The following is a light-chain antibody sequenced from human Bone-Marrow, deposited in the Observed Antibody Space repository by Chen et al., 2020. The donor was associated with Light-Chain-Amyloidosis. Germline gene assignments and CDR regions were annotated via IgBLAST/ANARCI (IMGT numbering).Light chain of an antibody. Sequence: SYVLTQPSSVSVAPGQTATIACGGNNIGSTSVIWYQQTPGQAPLLVVYDDSDRPSGIPERLSGSNSGNTATLTISRVEAGDEADYYCQVWDRSSDRPVFGGGTKLTVL. CDR3: QVWDRSSDRPV. J-gene: IGLJ3*02. CDR2: DDS. V-gene: IGLV3-21*02. CDR1: NIGSTS.